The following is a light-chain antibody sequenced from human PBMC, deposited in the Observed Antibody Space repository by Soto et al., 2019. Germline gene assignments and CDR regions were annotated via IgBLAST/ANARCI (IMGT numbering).Light chain of an antibody. CDR2: KAS. V-gene: IGKV1-5*03. J-gene: IGKJ1*01. Sequence: DIQMTQSPSTLSGSVGDRVTITCWASQTISSWLAWYQQKPGKAPKLLIYKASTLKSGVPSRFSGSGSGTKFTLTIASLQPDDFATYYCQQYETFSGTFGPGTKVDIK. CDR1: QTISSW. CDR3: QQYETFSGT.